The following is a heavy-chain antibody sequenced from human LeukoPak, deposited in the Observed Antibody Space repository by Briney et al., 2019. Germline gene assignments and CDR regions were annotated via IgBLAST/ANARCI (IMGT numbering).Heavy chain of an antibody. J-gene: IGHJ4*02. CDR1: GYTFTSYY. D-gene: IGHD3-22*01. Sequence: VASVKVSFKASGYTFTSYYMHWVRQAPGQGLEWMGIIDPSGGSTSYAQKFQGRVTMTRDTSTSTVYMELSSLRSEDRAVYYCAGAYYYDSSGYPVYFDYWGQGTLVTVSS. V-gene: IGHV1-46*01. CDR2: IDPSGGST. CDR3: AGAYYYDSSGYPVYFDY.